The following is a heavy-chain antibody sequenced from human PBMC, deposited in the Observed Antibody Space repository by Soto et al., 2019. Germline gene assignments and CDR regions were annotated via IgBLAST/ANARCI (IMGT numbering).Heavy chain of an antibody. Sequence: PSEAMSLTCTVSGGSISRGAYYWSWIRKPQGKGLEWIGYIYYSGSTYYNPSLQSRVTISVDTSKNQFSLKLSAVTAADTAVYYCARDLGGFPTNDYGMDVWGQGTTVTVSS. CDR1: GGSISRGAYY. J-gene: IGHJ6*02. D-gene: IGHD1-26*01. CDR2: IYYSGST. CDR3: ARDLGGFPTNDYGMDV. V-gene: IGHV4-30-4*01.